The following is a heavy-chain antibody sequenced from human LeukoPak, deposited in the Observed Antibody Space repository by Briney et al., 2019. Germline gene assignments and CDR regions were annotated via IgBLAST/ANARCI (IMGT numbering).Heavy chain of an antibody. CDR2: IYYSGST. CDR1: GGSFSGYY. Sequence: PSETLSLTCAVYGGSFSGYYWSWIRQPPGKGLEWIGYIYYSGSTNYNPSLKSRVTISVDTSKNQFSLKLSSVTAADTAVYYCARALLKGKIFDYWGQGTLVTVSS. V-gene: IGHV4-59*01. J-gene: IGHJ4*02. CDR3: ARALLKGKIFDY.